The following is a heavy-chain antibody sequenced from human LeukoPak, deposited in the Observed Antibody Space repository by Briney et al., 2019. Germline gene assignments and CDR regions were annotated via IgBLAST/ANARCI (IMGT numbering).Heavy chain of an antibody. D-gene: IGHD3-22*01. V-gene: IGHV1-2*02. J-gene: IGHJ4*02. CDR1: GYTFTGYY. Sequence: ASVKVSCKASGYTFTGYYMHWVREAPGQELEWMGWINPNSGGTNYAQKFQGRVTMTRDTSISTAYMELSRLRSDDTAVYYCASNTGSDSSGYAYWGQGTLVTVSS. CDR2: INPNSGGT. CDR3: ASNTGSDSSGYAY.